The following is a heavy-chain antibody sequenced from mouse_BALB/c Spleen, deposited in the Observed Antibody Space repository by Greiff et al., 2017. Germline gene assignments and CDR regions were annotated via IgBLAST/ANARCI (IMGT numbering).Heavy chain of an antibody. CDR1: GYSITSDYA. D-gene: IGHD2-14*01. V-gene: IGHV3-2*02. CDR3: AIYYRAMDY. Sequence: EVKLMESGPGLVKPSQSLSLTCTVTGYSITSDYAWNWIRQFPGNKLEWMGYISYSGSTSYNPSLKSRISITRDTSKNQFFLQLNSVTTEDTATYYCAIYYRAMDYWGQGTSVTVSS. J-gene: IGHJ4*01. CDR2: ISYSGST.